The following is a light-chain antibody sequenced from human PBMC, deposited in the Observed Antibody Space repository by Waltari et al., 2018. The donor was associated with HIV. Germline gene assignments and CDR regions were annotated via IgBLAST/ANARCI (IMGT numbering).Light chain of an antibody. V-gene: IGKV3-15*01. CDR3: QQYNNWPRT. CDR2: GAS. Sequence: EIVMTQSPVTLSVSPGERGTLSCRASQSITNTLAWYQHNPGQAPRLLIYGASTRATGIPARFSGSGSGTDFSLNISTLQSEDFAVYYCQQYNNWPRTFGRGTKVEIK. CDR1: QSITNT. J-gene: IGKJ4*02.